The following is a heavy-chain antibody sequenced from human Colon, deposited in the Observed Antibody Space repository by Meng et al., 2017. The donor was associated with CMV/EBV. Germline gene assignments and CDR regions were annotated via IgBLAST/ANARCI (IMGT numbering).Heavy chain of an antibody. D-gene: IGHD1-26*01. J-gene: IGHJ6*02. Sequence: GESLKISCAASGFTFSSYWMHWVRQTPGKGLVWVSRIDSDGITTRYADSVKGRFTFSRDNAKNTLYLQLNSLRAEDTAVYYCARAVVGGSGLDVWGQGTMVTVSS. CDR3: ARAVVGGSGLDV. CDR1: GFTFSSYW. CDR2: IDSDGITT. V-gene: IGHV3-74*01.